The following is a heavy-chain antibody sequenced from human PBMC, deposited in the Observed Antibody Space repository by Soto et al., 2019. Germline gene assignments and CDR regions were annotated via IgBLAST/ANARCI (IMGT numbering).Heavy chain of an antibody. D-gene: IGHD5-18*01. Sequence: QVQLVESGGGVVQPGRSLRLSCAASGFTFSSYGMHWVRQAAGKGLEWVAVISYDGSNKYYADSVKGRFTISRDNSKNTLYLQMNSLIAEHTAVYYSSQSFSSLYSYGHSFHYWGQGPLVTVSS. CDR3: SQSFSSLYSYGHSFHY. J-gene: IGHJ4*02. CDR1: GFTFSSYG. CDR2: ISYDGSNK. V-gene: IGHV3-30*03.